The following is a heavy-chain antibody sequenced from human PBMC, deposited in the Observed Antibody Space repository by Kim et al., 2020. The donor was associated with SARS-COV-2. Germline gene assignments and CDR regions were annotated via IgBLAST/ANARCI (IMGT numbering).Heavy chain of an antibody. V-gene: IGHV3-30*18. CDR2: ISYDGSNK. J-gene: IGHJ4*03. D-gene: IGHD5-18*01. CDR1: GFTFSSYG. Sequence: GGSLRLSCAASGFTFSSYGMHWVRQAPGKGLEWVAVISYDGSNKYYADSVKGRFTISRDNSKNTLYLQMNSLRAEDTAVYYCAKAGSIQLWLGYFDYCG. CDR3: AKAGSIQLWLGYFDY.